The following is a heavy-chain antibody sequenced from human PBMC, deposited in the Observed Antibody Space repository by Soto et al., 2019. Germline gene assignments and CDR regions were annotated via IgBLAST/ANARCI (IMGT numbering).Heavy chain of an antibody. V-gene: IGHV4-31*03. CDR3: ARGDGSSGSYRGYR. J-gene: IGHJ4*02. Sequence: QVQLQELGPGQVKPSQTLSLTCTVSGGSISSGGYYWSWIRQHPGKGLEWIGYIYYSGSTYYNPSLKSRVTISVDTSKNQFSLKLSSVTAADTAVYYCARGDGSSGSYRGYRWGQGTLVTVSS. CDR2: IYYSGST. D-gene: IGHD3-10*01. CDR1: GGSISSGGYY.